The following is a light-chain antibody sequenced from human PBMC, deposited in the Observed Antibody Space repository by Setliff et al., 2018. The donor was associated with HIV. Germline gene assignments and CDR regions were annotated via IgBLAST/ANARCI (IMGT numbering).Light chain of an antibody. CDR3: TSYANSDALS. CDR2: DVT. J-gene: IGLJ1*01. V-gene: IGLV2-14*03. Sequence: QSALAQPASVSGSPGQSITVSCTGTSSDVGAFDFVSWYRQHPGKAPELMIYDVTNRPSGVSNRFSGSKSGNTASLTISGLQAEDEADYYCTSYANSDALSFGTGTKVTVL. CDR1: SSDVGAFDF.